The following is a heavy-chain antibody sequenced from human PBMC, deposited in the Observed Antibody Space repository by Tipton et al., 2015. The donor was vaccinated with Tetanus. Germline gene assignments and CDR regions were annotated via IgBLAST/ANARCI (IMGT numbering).Heavy chain of an antibody. CDR3: ARDQGGGRVVRLNWLDP. CDR2: NYYRGDT. D-gene: IGHD6-6*01. Sequence: QSLRLSCTVSGDSISRGGYFSDWVRPRPGKGPGWSGYNYYRGDTYFNPSLKRRVFKSVDTSKNQFSLNLTSLTAADTAVYYCARDQGGGRVVRLNWLDPWGQGALVTVSS. CDR1: GDSISRGGYF. V-gene: IGHV4-31*02. J-gene: IGHJ5*02.